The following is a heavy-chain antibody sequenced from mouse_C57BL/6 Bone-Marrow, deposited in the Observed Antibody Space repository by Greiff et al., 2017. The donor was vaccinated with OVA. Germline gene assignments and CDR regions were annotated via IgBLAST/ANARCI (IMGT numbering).Heavy chain of an antibody. V-gene: IGHV5-17*01. J-gene: IGHJ4*01. CDR2: ISSGSSTI. Sequence: EVQGVESGGGLVKPGGSLKLSCAASGFTFSDYGMHWVRQAPEKGLEWVAYISSGSSTIYYADTVKGRFTISRDNAKNTLFLQMTSLRSEDTAMYYCANLYDYGSSYEDYYAMDYWGQGTSVTVSS. CDR3: ANLYDYGSSYEDYYAMDY. CDR1: GFTFSDYG. D-gene: IGHD1-1*01.